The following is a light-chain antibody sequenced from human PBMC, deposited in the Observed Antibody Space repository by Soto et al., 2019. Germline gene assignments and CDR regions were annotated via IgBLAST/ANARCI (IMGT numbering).Light chain of an antibody. J-gene: IGKJ1*01. CDR3: QQHSHWPPWT. Sequence: EVVLTQSPATLSLSPGERATLSCRVSENVRTFVDWYQQKPVQAPRLLIHGASNRATGIPDRFSGSGSGTDFTLTISNLEPEDFAVYYCQQHSHWPPWTFGQGTKVDIK. V-gene: IGKV3-11*01. CDR1: ENVRTF. CDR2: GAS.